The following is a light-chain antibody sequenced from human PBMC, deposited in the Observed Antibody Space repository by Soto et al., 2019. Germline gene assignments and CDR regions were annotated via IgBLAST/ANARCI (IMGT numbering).Light chain of an antibody. V-gene: IGKV3-11*01. CDR3: QQRSNWPRT. CDR1: QSVSRD. Sequence: EIVLTQSPATLSLSPGERASLSCRASQSVSRDLAWYQQKPGQAPRLLIYEASNRATGFPARFSGSGSGTDFTLTISSLEPEDFAVYYCQQRSNWPRTFGQGTKLEIK. CDR2: EAS. J-gene: IGKJ2*01.